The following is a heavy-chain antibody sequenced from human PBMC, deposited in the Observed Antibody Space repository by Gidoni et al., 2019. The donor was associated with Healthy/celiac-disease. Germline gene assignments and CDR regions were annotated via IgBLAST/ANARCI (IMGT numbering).Heavy chain of an antibody. V-gene: IGHV3-21*01. CDR3: ARDGRYCSGGSCFNNWFDP. D-gene: IGHD2-15*01. CDR2: ISSSSSYI. Sequence: EVQLVESGGGLVKPGGSLRLSCAASGFTFSSYSMNWVRQAPGKGLEWVSSISSSSSYIYYADSVKRRFTISRDNAKNSLYLQMNSLRAEDTAVYYCARDGRYCSGGSCFNNWFDPWGQGTLVTVSS. CDR1: GFTFSSYS. J-gene: IGHJ5*02.